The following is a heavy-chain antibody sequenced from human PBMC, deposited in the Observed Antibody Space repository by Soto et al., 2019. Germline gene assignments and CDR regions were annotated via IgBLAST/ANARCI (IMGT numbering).Heavy chain of an antibody. CDR1: GFTFSSYW. J-gene: IGHJ4*02. Sequence: GGSLRLSCSGSGFTFSSYWMNWVRQAPGKGLEWVANIKEDGSETFYMDSVKGRFTISRDNAKNSLYLQMNSLRGEDTAVYFCVGAHFDYWGQGTLVPVSS. CDR3: VGAHFDY. CDR2: IKEDGSET. D-gene: IGHD1-26*01. V-gene: IGHV3-7*01.